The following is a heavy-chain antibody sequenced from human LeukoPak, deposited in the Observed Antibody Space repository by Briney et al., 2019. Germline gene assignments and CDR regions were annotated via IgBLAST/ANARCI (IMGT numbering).Heavy chain of an antibody. CDR3: GKNRYSGSLSPFDI. D-gene: IGHD1-26*01. J-gene: IGHJ3*02. V-gene: IGHV3-23*01. CDR1: KFAFSSYA. CDR2: ISGGGGNT. Sequence: GGSLRLSCAASKFAFSSYAMSWVRQAPGKGLEWDSAISGGGGNTYYADSVKGRFTISRDNSKNTLYLQMNSLRAEDTAVYYCGKNRYSGSLSPFDIWGQGTMVTVSS.